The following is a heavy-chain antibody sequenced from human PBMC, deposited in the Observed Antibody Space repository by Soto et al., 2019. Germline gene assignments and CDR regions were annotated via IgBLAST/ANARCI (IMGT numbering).Heavy chain of an antibody. Sequence: QVQLVESGGGVVQPGRSLRLSCAASGFTFSSYAMHWVRQAPGKGLEWVAVISYDGSNKYYADSVKGRFTISRDNSKNTLYLQMNSLRAEDTAVYYCARSAPWELPDDGWIDYWGQGILVTVSS. J-gene: IGHJ4*02. CDR2: ISYDGSNK. D-gene: IGHD1-26*01. CDR1: GFTFSSYA. V-gene: IGHV3-30-3*01. CDR3: ARSAPWELPDDGWIDY.